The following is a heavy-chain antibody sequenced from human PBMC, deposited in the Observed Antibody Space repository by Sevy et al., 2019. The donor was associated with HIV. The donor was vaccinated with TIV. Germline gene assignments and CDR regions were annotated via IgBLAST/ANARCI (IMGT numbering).Heavy chain of an antibody. CDR3: ARGGGAVDHGMDV. CDR2: IIPIFGTS. D-gene: IGHD2-21*01. CDR1: GGTFSSYD. Sequence: ASVKVSCKASGGTFSSYDINWVRQAPGQGLEWMGQIIPIFGTSSYAHNFQGRDTITADESTSTAYMDLSSLRSEDTALYYCARGGGAVDHGMDVWGQGTTVTVSS. J-gene: IGHJ6*02. V-gene: IGHV1-69*13.